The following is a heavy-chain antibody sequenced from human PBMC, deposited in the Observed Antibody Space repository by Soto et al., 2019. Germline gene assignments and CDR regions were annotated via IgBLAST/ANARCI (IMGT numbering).Heavy chain of an antibody. D-gene: IGHD3-10*01. Sequence: EVQLLESGGGLVQPGGSLRLSCAASGFTFSSYAMSWVRQAPGKGLEWVSAISGSGGSTYYADSVKGRFTISRDNSKNTLYLQMNSLRAEDTAVYYCANRHDSNYYGSGSLDYWGQGTLVTVSS. V-gene: IGHV3-23*01. CDR3: ANRHDSNYYGSGSLDY. CDR2: ISGSGGST. CDR1: GFTFSSYA. J-gene: IGHJ4*02.